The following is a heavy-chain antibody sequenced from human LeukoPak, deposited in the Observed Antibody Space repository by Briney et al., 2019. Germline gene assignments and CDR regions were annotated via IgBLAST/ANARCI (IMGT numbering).Heavy chain of an antibody. CDR3: ARAPWTAPYYYDSSGYQPPHY. CDR2: ISSSSSYI. CDR1: GFTFSSYS. Sequence: GGSLRLSCAASGFTFSSYSMNWVRQAPGKGLEWVSSISSSSSYIYYADSVKGRFTISRDNAKNSLYLLMNSLRAEDTAVYYCARAPWTAPYYYDSSGYQPPHYWGQGTLVTVSS. J-gene: IGHJ4*02. V-gene: IGHV3-21*01. D-gene: IGHD3-22*01.